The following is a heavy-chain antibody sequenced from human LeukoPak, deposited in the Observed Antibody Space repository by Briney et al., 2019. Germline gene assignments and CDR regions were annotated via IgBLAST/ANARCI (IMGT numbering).Heavy chain of an antibody. J-gene: IGHJ4*02. CDR1: GGSFSGYC. V-gene: IGHV4-34*01. D-gene: IGHD3-22*01. CDR3: ARHDVPMMSSADPKGFDY. Sequence: PSETLSLTCAVYGGSFSGYCWSWIRQPPGKGLEWIGEINHSGSTNYNPSLKSRVTISVDTSKNQFSLKLTAADTVVYYCARHDVPMMSSADPKGFDYWGQGTLVTVSS. CDR2: INHSGST.